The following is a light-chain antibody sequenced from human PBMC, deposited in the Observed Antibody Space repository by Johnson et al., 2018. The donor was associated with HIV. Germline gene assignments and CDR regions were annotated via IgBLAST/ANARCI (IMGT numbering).Light chain of an antibody. Sequence: QSVLTQPPSVSAAPGQKVTISCSGSSSNIGSNYVSWYQQLPGTAPKLLIYDNNKRPSGIPDRFSGSKSGTSDTMGITGLQTGDEADYYCGTWDNSLSAYVFATGTKVTVL. J-gene: IGLJ1*01. V-gene: IGLV1-51*01. CDR2: DNN. CDR3: GTWDNSLSAYV. CDR1: SSNIGSNY.